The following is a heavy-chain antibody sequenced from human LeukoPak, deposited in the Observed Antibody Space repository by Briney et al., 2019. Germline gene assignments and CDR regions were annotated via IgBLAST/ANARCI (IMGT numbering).Heavy chain of an antibody. CDR2: ISGSGGST. CDR1: GFTFSSYA. CDR3: AKVRDYYDRSGYYILYYFDY. D-gene: IGHD3-22*01. Sequence: GGSLRLSCAASGFTFSSYAMSWVRQAPGKGLEWVSAISGSGGSTYYADSVKGRFTISRDNSKNTLYLQMNILRAEDTAVYYCAKVRDYYDRSGYYILYYFDYWGQGTLVSVSS. V-gene: IGHV3-23*01. J-gene: IGHJ4*02.